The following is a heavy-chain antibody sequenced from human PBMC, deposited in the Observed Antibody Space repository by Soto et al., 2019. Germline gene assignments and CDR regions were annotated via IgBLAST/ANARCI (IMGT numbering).Heavy chain of an antibody. J-gene: IGHJ4*02. CDR3: TTDLKWSGGDY. CDR1: GLTFRDAW. CDR2: IRGTTNGGTT. V-gene: IGHV3-15*07. D-gene: IGHD3-10*01. Sequence: EVQLVESGGGLVKPGGSLRLSCVVSGLTFRDAWVNWVRQAPGEGLEWAGRIRGTTNGGTTDYAAPVKGRFTISRDDSKNTVYLQSNSLKVEDTAIYHCTTDLKWSGGDYWGQGTLVSVSS.